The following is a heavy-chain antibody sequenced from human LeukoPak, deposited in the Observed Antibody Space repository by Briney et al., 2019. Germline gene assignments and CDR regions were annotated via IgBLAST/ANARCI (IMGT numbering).Heavy chain of an antibody. CDR3: VKDKTDFWSGYFDY. J-gene: IGHJ4*02. V-gene: IGHV3-9*03. D-gene: IGHD3-3*01. Sequence: PGRSLRLSCAASGFIIDDYAMHWVRQTPGKGLEWVSGISWNSDSIVYADSVKGRFTISRDNAKNSLYLQMNSLRSEDMALYYCVKDKTDFWSGYFDYWGQGTLVTVSS. CDR1: GFIIDDYA. CDR2: ISWNSDSI.